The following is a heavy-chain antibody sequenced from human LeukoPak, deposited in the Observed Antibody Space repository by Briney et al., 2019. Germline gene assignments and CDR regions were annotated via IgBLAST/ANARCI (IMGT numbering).Heavy chain of an antibody. CDR2: IYYSGST. D-gene: IGHD5-18*01. CDR1: GGSISSGGYY. J-gene: IGHJ5*02. CDR3: ARDVDTAMFDP. Sequence: SETLSLTCTVSGGSISSGGYYWSWIRQHPGTGLEWIGYIYYSGSTYYNPSLKSRVTISVDTSKNQFSLKLSSVTAADTAVYYCARDVDTAMFDPWGQGTLVTVSS. V-gene: IGHV4-31*03.